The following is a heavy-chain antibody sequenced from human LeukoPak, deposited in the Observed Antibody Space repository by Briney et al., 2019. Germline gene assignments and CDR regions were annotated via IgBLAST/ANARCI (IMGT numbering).Heavy chain of an antibody. D-gene: IGHD1-14*01. CDR3: ARHVGRNLKDTITDC. CDR2: IYYSGTT. V-gene: IGHV4-39*01. CDR1: ALSISSTWYS. J-gene: IGHJ4*02. Sequence: SQTLSLGKNLAALSISSTWYSWGWIRDPPGKGLEWIGSIYYSGTTYYNPSLKSRVTISVDTSKKQFSLKLSSVTAADTAVYYCARHVGRNLKDTITDCWGQGTLVTVSS.